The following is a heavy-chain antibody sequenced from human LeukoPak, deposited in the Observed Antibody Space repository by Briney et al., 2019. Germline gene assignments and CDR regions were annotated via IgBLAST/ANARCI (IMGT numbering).Heavy chain of an antibody. CDR3: AREYWGFDY. D-gene: IGHD2-8*02. Sequence: ASVKVSCKASGYTFTRFYIHWVRQAPGQGLEWMGIINPSGGSGNNAQKFQGRVTITRDTSASTAYMELSSLRSEDMAVYYCAREYWGFDYWGQGTLVTVSS. CDR1: GYTFTRFY. CDR2: INPSGGSG. J-gene: IGHJ4*02. V-gene: IGHV1-46*01.